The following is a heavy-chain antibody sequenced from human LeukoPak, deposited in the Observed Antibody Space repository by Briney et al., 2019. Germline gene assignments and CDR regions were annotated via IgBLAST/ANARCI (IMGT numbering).Heavy chain of an antibody. J-gene: IGHJ4*02. D-gene: IGHD3-10*01. Sequence: ASVKVSCKASGYTFTSYDINWVRQATGQGLEWMGWMNPNSGNTGYAQKFQGRVTITRNTSISTAYMELSSLRSEDTAVYYCAKDVGPMVRGVNPALDYWGQGTLVTVSS. V-gene: IGHV1-8*03. CDR1: GYTFTSYD. CDR3: AKDVGPMVRGVNPALDY. CDR2: MNPNSGNT.